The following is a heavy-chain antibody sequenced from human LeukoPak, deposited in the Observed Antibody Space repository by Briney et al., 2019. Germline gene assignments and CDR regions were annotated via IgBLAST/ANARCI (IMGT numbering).Heavy chain of an antibody. CDR3: AKDDLYGKFDY. Sequence: PGGSLRLSCAASGFSFSTYGMSWVRQAPGKGLEWVSAITSSGGSTYYADSVKGRFTISRDNSKHTMYLQMNSLRAEDTAVYYCAKDDLYGKFDYWGQGTLAIVSS. D-gene: IGHD4-17*01. J-gene: IGHJ4*02. V-gene: IGHV3-23*01. CDR2: ITSSGGST. CDR1: GFSFSTYG.